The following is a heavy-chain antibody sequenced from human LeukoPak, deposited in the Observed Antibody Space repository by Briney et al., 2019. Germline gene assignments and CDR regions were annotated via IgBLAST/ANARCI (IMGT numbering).Heavy chain of an antibody. D-gene: IGHD2-8*01. CDR3: ARDGLYCTNGVCSSDI. V-gene: IGHV1-46*01. Sequence: ASVKVSCKASGYTFSNYYMHWVRQAPGQGLEWMGIINPSGGSTSYAQKFQGRVTMTRDTSTSTVYMELTSLRSEDTAVYYCARDGLYCTNGVCSSDIWGQGTLVTVSS. CDR1: GYTFSNYY. J-gene: IGHJ3*02. CDR2: INPSGGST.